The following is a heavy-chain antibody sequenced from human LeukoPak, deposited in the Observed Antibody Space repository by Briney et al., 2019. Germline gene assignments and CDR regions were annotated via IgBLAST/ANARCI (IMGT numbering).Heavy chain of an antibody. J-gene: IGHJ5*02. CDR3: ATTLANWNYMPFLDP. V-gene: IGHV4-59*01. CDR2: IYYTGST. D-gene: IGHD1-7*01. CDR1: GGSMSRYY. Sequence: SETLSLTCTVSGGSMSRYYWRWIRQPPRKGPEWIGYIYYTGSTKYNPSLKSRVTISIDTSKNQFSLKLNSVTAADTAVYYCATTLANWNYMPFLDPWGQGILVTVSS.